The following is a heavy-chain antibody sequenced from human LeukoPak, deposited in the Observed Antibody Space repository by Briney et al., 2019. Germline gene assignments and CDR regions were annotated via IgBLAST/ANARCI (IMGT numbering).Heavy chain of an antibody. D-gene: IGHD3-10*01. J-gene: IGHJ4*02. Sequence: PSETLSLTCTVSGGSISSSSYYWGWIRQPPGKGLEWIGSIYYSGSTYYNPSLKSRVTISVDTSKNQFSLKLSSVTAADTAVYYCAREVHTMVRGAYDYWGQGTLVTSPQ. V-gene: IGHV4-39*07. CDR3: AREVHTMVRGAYDY. CDR1: GGSISSSSYY. CDR2: IYYSGST.